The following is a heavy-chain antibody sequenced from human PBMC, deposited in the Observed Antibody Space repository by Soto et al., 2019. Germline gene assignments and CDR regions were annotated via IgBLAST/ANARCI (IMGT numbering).Heavy chain of an antibody. J-gene: IGHJ6*02. D-gene: IGHD2-21*01. CDR2: IYFSGST. V-gene: IGHV4-31*03. Sequence: QVQLQESGPGLVKPLQTLSLTCTVSGGSISGGTYYWSWIRQPPGQGLEWIGYIYFSGSTYYNPSLKSRVIISVDTSKNQFSLRLSSVTAADTAVYYCARGDWPTQMDVWGQGTTVTVSS. CDR1: GGSISGGTYY. CDR3: ARGDWPTQMDV.